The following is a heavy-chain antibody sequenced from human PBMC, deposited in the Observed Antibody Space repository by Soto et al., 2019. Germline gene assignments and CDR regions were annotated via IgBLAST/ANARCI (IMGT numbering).Heavy chain of an antibody. CDR2: ITPIFATA. V-gene: IGHV1-69*13. CDR3: AATVVTPSGDSRGMGV. D-gene: IGHD4-17*01. J-gene: IGHJ6*01. CDR1: GGTFSSYS. Sequence: SVKVSCKASGGTFSSYSISWVRQAPGQGLEWMGGITPIFATAIYAQKFQGRVTITADESTTTAYMELSSLRSEDTAMYYCAATVVTPSGDSRGMGVWGQGTTVTVSS.